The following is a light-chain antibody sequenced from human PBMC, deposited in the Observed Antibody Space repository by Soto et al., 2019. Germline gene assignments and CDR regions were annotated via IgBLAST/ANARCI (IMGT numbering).Light chain of an antibody. Sequence: EVVLTKSPGTLSLSPGERATLSCRASQSISSGYLAWYQQKPGQAPRLLIYGASSRATGIPDRFSGSGSGTDFTLTISRLEPEDIAVFYCQQYGSSPWTFGQGAKVDIK. CDR3: QQYGSSPWT. CDR1: QSISSGY. V-gene: IGKV3-20*01. CDR2: GAS. J-gene: IGKJ1*01.